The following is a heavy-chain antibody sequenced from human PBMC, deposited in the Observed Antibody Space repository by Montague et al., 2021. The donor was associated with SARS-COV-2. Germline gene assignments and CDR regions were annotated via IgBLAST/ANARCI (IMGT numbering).Heavy chain of an antibody. CDR1: GGPISGSSDY. J-gene: IGHJ5*02. D-gene: IGHD6-25*01. Sequence: TLSLTCTVTGGPISGSSDYWSWIQQPAGKGLEWIGRIYTSGGTNYNPSLKSRVTISVDTSKNQFSLKLSSVTAADTAVYYCARDGYSSGWNGLHWFDPWGQGTLATVSS. V-gene: IGHV4-61*02. CDR3: ARDGYSSGWNGLHWFDP. CDR2: IYTSGGT.